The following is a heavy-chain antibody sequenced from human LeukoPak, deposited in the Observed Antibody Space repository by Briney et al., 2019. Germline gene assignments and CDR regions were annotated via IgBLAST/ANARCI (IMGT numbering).Heavy chain of an antibody. V-gene: IGHV4-34*01. CDR3: ARPRRDYYYYYYMDV. CDR1: GGSFSGYY. Sequence: PSETLSLTCAVYGGSFSGYYWSWIRQPPGKGLEWIGEINHSGSTNYNPSLKSRVTISVDTSKNQFSLKLSSVTAADTAVYYCARPRRDYYYYYYMDVWGKGTTVTISS. J-gene: IGHJ6*03. CDR2: INHSGST.